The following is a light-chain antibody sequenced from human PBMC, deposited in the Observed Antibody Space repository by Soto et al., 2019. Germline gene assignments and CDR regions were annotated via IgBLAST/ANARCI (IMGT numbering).Light chain of an antibody. V-gene: IGKV1-39*01. CDR1: QTISSY. J-gene: IGKJ1*01. CDR3: QQSYSPPWT. CDR2: AAS. Sequence: MNQGPSALLASGGDSINITCRASQTISSYLSWYQQEPGKAPKLLIYAASSLQSGVPSRFSGSGSGTDFTLTISSLQPEDFATYYCQQSYSPPWTFGHGTMVDIK.